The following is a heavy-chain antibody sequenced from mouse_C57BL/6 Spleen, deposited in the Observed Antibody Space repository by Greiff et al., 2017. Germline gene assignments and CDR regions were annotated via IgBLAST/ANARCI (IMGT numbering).Heavy chain of an antibody. CDR2: IDPSDSYT. CDR3: ARKGDGSSPYYFDY. CDR1: GYTFTSYW. Sequence: VQLQQSGAELVMPGASVKLSCKASGYTFTSYWMHWVKQRPGQGLEWIGEIDPSDSYTNYNQKFKGKSTLTVDKSSSTAYMQLSSLTSEDSAVYDCARKGDGSSPYYFDYWGQGTTLTVSS. J-gene: IGHJ2*01. D-gene: IGHD1-1*01. V-gene: IGHV1-69*01.